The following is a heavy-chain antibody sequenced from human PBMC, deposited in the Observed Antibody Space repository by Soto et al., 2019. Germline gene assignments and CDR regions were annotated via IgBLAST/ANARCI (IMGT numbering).Heavy chain of an antibody. CDR3: ARDGVQPARRHRLYYGMDV. J-gene: IGHJ6*02. CDR2: ISSSSSYI. V-gene: IGHV3-21*01. D-gene: IGHD1-1*01. Sequence: GGSLRLSCAASGFTFSSYSMNWVRQAPGKGLEWVSSISSSSSYIYYADSVKGRFTISRDNAKNSLYLQMNSLRAEDTAVYYCARDGVQPARRHRLYYGMDVWGQGTTVTVSS. CDR1: GFTFSSYS.